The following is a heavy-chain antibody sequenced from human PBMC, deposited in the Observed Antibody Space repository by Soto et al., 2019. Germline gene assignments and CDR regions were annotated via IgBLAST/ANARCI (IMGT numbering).Heavy chain of an antibody. V-gene: IGHV4-30-4*01. D-gene: IGHD1-1*01. CDR1: GVSLNTADTW. CDR3: VRSRQMESGNDYGLDV. CDR2: YHSRGST. J-gene: IGHJ6*02. Sequence: QVQLQESGSGLVKPSQSLSLTCTVSGVSLNTADTWWSWIRQSPAKGLVFIGYYHSRGSTYYDASFRSRVIISADTSNSQFSLILSSVTVADTAVYFCVRSRQMESGNDYGLDVWGQGTTVTVSS.